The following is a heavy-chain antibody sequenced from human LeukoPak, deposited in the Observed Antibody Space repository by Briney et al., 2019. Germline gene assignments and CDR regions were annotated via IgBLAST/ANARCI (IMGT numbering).Heavy chain of an antibody. V-gene: IGHV1-2*02. Sequence: GASVRVSCTPSGYTFTAYHIHWMRLAPGQGLEWMGWINPRIDETTFAPKFQGRVAMTTDTSLTTAYMELSSLTSDDTAVYFCATEGSYFLTSFDHWGLGTLVTVSS. CDR3: ATEGSYFLTSFDH. CDR1: GYTFTAYH. CDR2: INPRIDET. D-gene: IGHD3-10*01. J-gene: IGHJ4*02.